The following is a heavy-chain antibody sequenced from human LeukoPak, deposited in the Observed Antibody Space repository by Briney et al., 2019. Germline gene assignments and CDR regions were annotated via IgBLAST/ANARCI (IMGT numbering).Heavy chain of an antibody. Sequence: GGSLRLSCAASGFTFSSYWMSWVRQAPGKGLEWVANIKPDGSEKYYVDSVKGRFTISRDNAKNSLYLQMNSLRAEDTAVYYCARVYYYTSGSRWGDYFDYWGQGTLVTVSS. D-gene: IGHD3-10*01. CDR1: GFTFSSYW. CDR3: ARVYYYTSGSRWGDYFDY. J-gene: IGHJ4*02. V-gene: IGHV3-7*01. CDR2: IKPDGSEK.